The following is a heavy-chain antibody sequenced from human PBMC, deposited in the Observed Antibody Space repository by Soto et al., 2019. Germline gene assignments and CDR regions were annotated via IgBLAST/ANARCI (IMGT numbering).Heavy chain of an antibody. Sequence: GGSLRLSCAASGFTFSTYSMNWVRQAPGKGLEWVSYINRAGTSIFYADFVRGRFSISRDNAKNSLYLQMDSLRDEDTATYYCARDPDWLDPWDQGTLVTVSS. CDR1: GFTFSTYS. J-gene: IGHJ5*02. V-gene: IGHV3-48*02. CDR3: ARDPDWLDP. CDR2: INRAGTSI.